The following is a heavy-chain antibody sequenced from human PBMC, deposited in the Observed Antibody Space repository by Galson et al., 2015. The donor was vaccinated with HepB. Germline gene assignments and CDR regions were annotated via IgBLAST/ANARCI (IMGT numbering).Heavy chain of an antibody. Sequence: SETLSLTCTVSGGSISSSNYQWGWIRQPPGKGLEWIGSIHYSGSTDYNPSLKSRVSISVDRSKNHFSLKLRSVTAADTAVHYCARQREYCGGGSCSHKFDSWGQGTLVTVPS. CDR1: GGSISSSNYQ. D-gene: IGHD2-15*01. CDR3: ARQREYCGGGSCSHKFDS. J-gene: IGHJ4*02. V-gene: IGHV4-39*01. CDR2: IHYSGST.